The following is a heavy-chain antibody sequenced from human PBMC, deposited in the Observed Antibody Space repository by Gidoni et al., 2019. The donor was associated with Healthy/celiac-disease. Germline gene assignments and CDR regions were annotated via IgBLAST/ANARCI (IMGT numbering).Heavy chain of an antibody. D-gene: IGHD1-26*01. CDR3: ARAEGATNFDY. J-gene: IGHJ4*02. CDR1: GGSISSYY. V-gene: IGHV4-59*01. Sequence: QVQLQESGPGLLKPSETLSLTCTVSGGSISSYYWSWIRQPPGKGLEWIGYIYYSGSTNYNPSLKSRVTISVDTSKNQCSLKLSSVTAADTAVYYCARAEGATNFDYWGQGTLVTVSS. CDR2: IYYSGST.